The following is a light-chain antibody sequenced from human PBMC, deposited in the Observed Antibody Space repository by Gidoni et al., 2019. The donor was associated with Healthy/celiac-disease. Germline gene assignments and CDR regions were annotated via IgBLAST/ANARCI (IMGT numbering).Light chain of an antibody. J-gene: IGKJ4*01. CDR2: DAS. CDR3: QQRSHWPPLT. CDR1: QSVSSY. Sequence: EIVLTQSTATLSLSPGERATLSCRASQSVSSYLAWYQQKPGQAPRLLIYDASNRATGIPARFSGSGSGTDFTLPISSLEPEDFAVYYCQQRSHWPPLTFGGGTKVEIK. V-gene: IGKV3-11*01.